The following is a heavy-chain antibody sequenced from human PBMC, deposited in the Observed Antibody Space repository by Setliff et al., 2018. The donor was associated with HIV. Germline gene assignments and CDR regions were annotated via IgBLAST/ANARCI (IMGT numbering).Heavy chain of an antibody. CDR1: GGSISDKSYY. CDR3: ARLGESGYDYRGYFDF. Sequence: NPSETLSLTCTVSGGSISDKSYYWGWIRQPPGKGLEWIANIYYTGGTCYNPSLQSRATISVDTSQNQFSLKLNSVTAADSALYFCARLGESGYDYRGYFDFWGQGKLVTVSS. V-gene: IGHV4-39*07. D-gene: IGHD5-12*01. J-gene: IGHJ4*02. CDR2: IYYTGGT.